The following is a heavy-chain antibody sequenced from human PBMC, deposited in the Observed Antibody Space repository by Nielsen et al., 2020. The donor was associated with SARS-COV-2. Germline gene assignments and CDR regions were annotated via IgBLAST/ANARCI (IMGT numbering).Heavy chain of an antibody. CDR1: GFTFSGSA. J-gene: IGHJ4*02. Sequence: LSLTCAASGFTFSGSAMHWVRQASGKGLEWVGRIRSYANDYATAYAASVKGRFTISRDDSKNTAYLQMNSLKMEDTAVYYCSSPTVAYWGQGTLVTVSS. CDR3: SSPTVAY. CDR2: IRSYANDYAT. D-gene: IGHD4-23*01. V-gene: IGHV3-73*01.